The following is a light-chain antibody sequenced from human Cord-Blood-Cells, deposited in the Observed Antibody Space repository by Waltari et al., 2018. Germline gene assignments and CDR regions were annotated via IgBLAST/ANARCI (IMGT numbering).Light chain of an antibody. CDR2: GAS. Sequence: EIVLTQSPGTLSLSPGERATLSCRASQSVSSSYLAWYQQKPGQAPRLLIYGASSRATGIPDRFSGSEAGTDFTLTISRLEPEEFAVYYCQQYGSSPRTFGQWTKVEIK. CDR1: QSVSSSY. V-gene: IGKV3-20*01. J-gene: IGKJ1*01. CDR3: QQYGSSPRT.